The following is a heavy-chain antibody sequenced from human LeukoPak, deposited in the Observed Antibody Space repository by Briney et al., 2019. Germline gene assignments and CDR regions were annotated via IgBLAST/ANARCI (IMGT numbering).Heavy chain of an antibody. CDR1: GGSISPYY. CDR2: IYYSGST. V-gene: IGHV4-59*08. D-gene: IGHD3-10*01. CDR3: ARRIWFGALDV. J-gene: IGHJ6*04. Sequence: SEALSLTCSVSGGSISPYYWSWIRQPPGKGLEWIGYIYYSGSTNYNPSLKSRVTISLDTSKNQFSLKLSSVTAADTAVYYCARRIWFGALDVWGKGTTVTISS.